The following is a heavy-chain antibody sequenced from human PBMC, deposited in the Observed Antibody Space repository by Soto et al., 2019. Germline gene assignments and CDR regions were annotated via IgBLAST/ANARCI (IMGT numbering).Heavy chain of an antibody. J-gene: IGHJ5*02. V-gene: IGHV3-21*01. CDR3: ARGLGSSTGGWFDP. D-gene: IGHD6-13*01. CDR2: ISSSSSYI. CDR1: GFTFSSYS. Sequence: PGGSLRLSCAASGFTFSSYSMNWVRQAPGKGLEWVSSISSSSSYIYYADSVKGRFTISRDNAKNSLYLQMNSPRAEDTAVYYCARGLGSSTGGWFDPWGQGTLVTVSS.